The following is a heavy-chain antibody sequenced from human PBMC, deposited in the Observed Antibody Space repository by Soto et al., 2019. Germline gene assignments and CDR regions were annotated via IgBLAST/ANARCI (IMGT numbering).Heavy chain of an antibody. Sequence: QVQLVESGGGVVQPGRSLRLSCAASGFTFSSYGMHWVRQAPGKGLEWVAVIWYDGSNKYYADSVKGRFTISRDNSKNTLYLQMNSLRAEDTAVYYCARGAYCSGGSCPHDACDIWGQGTMVTVSS. CDR3: ARGAYCSGGSCPHDACDI. V-gene: IGHV3-33*01. CDR1: GFTFSSYG. J-gene: IGHJ3*02. CDR2: IWYDGSNK. D-gene: IGHD2-15*01.